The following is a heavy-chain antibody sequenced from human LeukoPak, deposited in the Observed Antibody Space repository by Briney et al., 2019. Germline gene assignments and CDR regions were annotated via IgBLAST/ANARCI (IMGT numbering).Heavy chain of an antibody. D-gene: IGHD3-22*01. CDR2: IYYSGST. J-gene: IGHJ1*01. Sequence: SETLSLTCTVSGGSISSYYWSWIRQPPGKGLEWIGYIYYSGSTNYNPSLKSRVTISVDTSKNQFSLKLSSVTAADTAVYYCASSYNYDSSGFSAAEYFQHWGQGTLVTVSS. V-gene: IGHV4-59*01. CDR1: GGSISSYY. CDR3: ASSYNYDSSGFSAAEYFQH.